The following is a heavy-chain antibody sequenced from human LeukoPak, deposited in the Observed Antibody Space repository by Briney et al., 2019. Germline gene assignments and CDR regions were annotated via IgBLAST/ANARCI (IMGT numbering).Heavy chain of an antibody. D-gene: IGHD1-1*01. CDR2: IFYSGST. V-gene: IGHV4-59*01. CDR1: IDSISSYY. J-gene: IGHJ4*01. Sequence: SETLSLTCTVSIDSISSYYWSWIRQPPGKGLEWVGYIFYSGSTNYNPSLKSRVTISVDTSKNQLSLKLNSVTAADTAVYYCAGSYNWSDDFDYWGPRTLVTVSS. CDR3: AGSYNWSDDFDY.